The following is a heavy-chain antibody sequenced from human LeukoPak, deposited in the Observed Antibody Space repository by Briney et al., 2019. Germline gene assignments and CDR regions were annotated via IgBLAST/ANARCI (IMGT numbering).Heavy chain of an antibody. J-gene: IGHJ4*02. V-gene: IGHV4-39*07. D-gene: IGHD4-17*01. CDR1: GGSISSSSYY. CDR2: IYYSGST. CDR3: AGTTVTTRDLDY. Sequence: SSETLSLTCTVSGGSISSSSYYWGWIRQPPGKGLEWIGSIYYSGSTYYNPSLKSRVTTSVDTSKNQFSLKLSSVTAADTAVYYCAGTTVTTRDLDYWGQGTLSPSPQ.